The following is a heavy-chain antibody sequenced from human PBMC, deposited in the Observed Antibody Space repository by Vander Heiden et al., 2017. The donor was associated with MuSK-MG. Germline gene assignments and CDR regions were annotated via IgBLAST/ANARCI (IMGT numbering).Heavy chain of an antibody. V-gene: IGHV3-21*01. D-gene: IGHD6-19*01. J-gene: IGHJ4*02. Sequence: EVQLVESGGGLVKPGGSLRLSCAASGFTFSSYSMNWVRQAPGKGLEWVSSISSSSSYIDDADSVKGRFTISRDNAKNSLYLQMNSLRAEDTAVYYCARDKSVAGRFDYWGQGNLVTASS. CDR1: GFTFSSYS. CDR2: ISSSSSYI. CDR3: ARDKSVAGRFDY.